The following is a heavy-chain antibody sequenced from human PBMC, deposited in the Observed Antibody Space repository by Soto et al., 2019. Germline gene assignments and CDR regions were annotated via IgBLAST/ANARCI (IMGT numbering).Heavy chain of an antibody. CDR2: IGSGGTA. D-gene: IGHD2-15*01. V-gene: IGHV3-49*04. CDR1: GFSFDDYV. Sequence: EVQLVESGGGLVQPGRSLRLSCTTSGFSFDDYVMTWVRQAPGKGLEFVGGIGSGGTAEYAASVRGRFTISRDNAKNSLYLQMNSLRAEDTAVYYCARTPDYCSGGSCYWYFDLWGRGTLVTVSS. CDR3: ARTPDYCSGGSCYWYFDL. J-gene: IGHJ2*01.